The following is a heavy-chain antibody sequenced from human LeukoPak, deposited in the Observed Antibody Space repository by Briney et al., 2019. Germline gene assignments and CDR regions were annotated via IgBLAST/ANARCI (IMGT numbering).Heavy chain of an antibody. CDR3: ATDIYSYGHSGMGY. Sequence: GASVKVFCKVWGYTLTELSMHWVRQARGKGLEWRGGFDPENGDTIDAQKCQGRVTMTEDTSTDTAYMALSSLRSEDTAVYYCATDIYSYGHSGMGYWGQGTLVTVSS. CDR1: GYTLTELS. J-gene: IGHJ4*02. CDR2: FDPENGDT. D-gene: IGHD5-18*01. V-gene: IGHV1-24*01.